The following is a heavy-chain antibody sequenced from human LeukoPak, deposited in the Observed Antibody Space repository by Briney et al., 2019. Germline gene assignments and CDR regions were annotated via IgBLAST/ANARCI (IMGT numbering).Heavy chain of an antibody. J-gene: IGHJ4*01. Sequence: RGSLRLSCATPGFTISGFWMHWVRQVPGEGLVWVARMNSAGTTINYADSVKGRFTISRDNVRNTLHLQMNNLSLEDTAVYFCIREVQVRASASLGLWGRGTLVTVS. CDR3: IREVQVRASASLGL. D-gene: IGHD1-1*01. V-gene: IGHV3-74*01. CDR1: GFTISGFW. CDR2: MNSAGTTI.